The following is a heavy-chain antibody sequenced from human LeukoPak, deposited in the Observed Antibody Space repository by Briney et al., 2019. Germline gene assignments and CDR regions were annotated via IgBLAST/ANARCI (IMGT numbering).Heavy chain of an antibody. J-gene: IGHJ4*02. Sequence: GGSLRLSCAASGFTFSSYAMHWVRQAPGKGLEWVAVVSYDGSNKYYADSVKGRFTISRDSAKNSLYLQMNSLRAEDTAIYYCARDPQVGAPPGYFDSWGQGTLVTVSS. D-gene: IGHD1-26*01. CDR1: GFTFSSYA. CDR2: VSYDGSNK. V-gene: IGHV3-30-3*01. CDR3: ARDPQVGAPPGYFDS.